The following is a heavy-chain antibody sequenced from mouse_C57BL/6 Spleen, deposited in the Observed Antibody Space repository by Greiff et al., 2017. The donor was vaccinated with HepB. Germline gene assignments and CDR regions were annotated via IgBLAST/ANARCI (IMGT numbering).Heavy chain of an antibody. Sequence: VQLQQSGAELVKPGASVKMSCKASGYTFTSYWITWVKQRPGQGLEWIGDIYPGSRSTNYNEKFKSKATLTVDTSSSTAYMQLSSLTSEDSAVYYCASGEDSNSPFDYWGQGTTLTVSS. CDR2: IYPGSRST. CDR1: GYTFTSYW. D-gene: IGHD2-5*01. J-gene: IGHJ2*01. CDR3: ASGEDSNSPFDY. V-gene: IGHV1-55*01.